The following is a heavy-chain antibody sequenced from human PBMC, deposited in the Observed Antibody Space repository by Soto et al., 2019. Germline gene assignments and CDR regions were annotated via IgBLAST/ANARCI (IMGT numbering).Heavy chain of an antibody. V-gene: IGHV4-34*01. Sequence: PETLSLTCAVNSGSFSGYYWSWIRQPPWKGLEWIGEINHSGSTNYNPSLKSPVTISVDTSKNQFSLKLSSVTAADKDVYYCARRRSYCSSTSCYNYYYYGMDVWGQGTTVT. D-gene: IGHD2-2*02. CDR3: ARRRSYCSSTSCYNYYYYGMDV. J-gene: IGHJ6*02. CDR2: INHSGST. CDR1: SGSFSGYY.